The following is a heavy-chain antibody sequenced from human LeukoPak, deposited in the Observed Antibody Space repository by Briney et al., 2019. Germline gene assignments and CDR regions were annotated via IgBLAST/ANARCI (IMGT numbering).Heavy chain of an antibody. Sequence: GGSLRLSCAASGFTVSSNYMSWVRQGAGKGLEWVSVIYSGGSTYYADSVRGRFTISRDNSKNTLYLQMNSLRVDDTAVYFCARGSTYDSTYWGQGTLVTVSS. CDR3: ARGSTYDSTY. D-gene: IGHD3-22*01. CDR2: IYSGGST. J-gene: IGHJ4*02. CDR1: GFTVSSNY. V-gene: IGHV3-66*01.